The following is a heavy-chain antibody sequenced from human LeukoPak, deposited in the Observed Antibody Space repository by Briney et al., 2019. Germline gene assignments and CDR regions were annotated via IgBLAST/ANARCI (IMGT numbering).Heavy chain of an antibody. D-gene: IGHD4-23*01. Sequence: PGGSLRLSCAASGFTFSAYSMNWVRQAPGKGLEWVSSISSSSSYINYADSVKGRFTISRDNAKKSLYLQMNSLRAEDTAVYYCARVNSADAFDIWGQGTMVTVSS. CDR3: ARVNSADAFDI. CDR2: ISSSSSYI. V-gene: IGHV3-21*01. CDR1: GFTFSAYS. J-gene: IGHJ3*02.